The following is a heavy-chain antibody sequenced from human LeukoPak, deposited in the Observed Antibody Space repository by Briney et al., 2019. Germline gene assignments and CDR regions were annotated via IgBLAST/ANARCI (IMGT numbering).Heavy chain of an antibody. CDR3: ARAPHDYGDYTLGY. Sequence: SVKVSCKASGCTFSSYAISWVRQAPGQGLEWMGGISPIFGTANYAQKLQGRVTITADESTSTAYMELSSLRSEDTAVYYCARAPHDYGDYTLGYWGQGTLVTVSS. CDR2: ISPIFGTA. CDR1: GCTFSSYA. D-gene: IGHD4-17*01. J-gene: IGHJ4*02. V-gene: IGHV1-69*13.